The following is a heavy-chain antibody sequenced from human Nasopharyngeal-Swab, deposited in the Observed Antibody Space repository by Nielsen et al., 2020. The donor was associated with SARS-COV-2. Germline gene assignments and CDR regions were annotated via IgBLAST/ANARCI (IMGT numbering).Heavy chain of an antibody. CDR2: INHSGST. CDR3: ASSPLWFGEPEHGMDV. V-gene: IGHV4-34*01. D-gene: IGHD3-10*01. J-gene: IGHJ6*02. Sequence: IRQPPGKGLEWIGEINHSGSTNYNPSLKRRVTISVDTSKNQFSLKLSSVTAADTAVYYCASSPLWFGEPEHGMDVWGQGATVTVSS.